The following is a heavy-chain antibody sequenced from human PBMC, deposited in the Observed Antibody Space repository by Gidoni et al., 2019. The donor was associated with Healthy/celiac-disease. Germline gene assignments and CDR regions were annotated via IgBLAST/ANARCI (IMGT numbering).Heavy chain of an antibody. CDR3: ARHSFPVGSWFDP. CDR2: IYYSGCT. Sequence: SSYYWGWIRQPPGKGLEWIGSIYYSGCTYYNPSLKSRVTISVDTSKNQFSLKLSSVTAADTAVYYCARHSFPVGSWFDPWGQGTLVTVSS. CDR1: SSYY. V-gene: IGHV4-39*01. J-gene: IGHJ5*02.